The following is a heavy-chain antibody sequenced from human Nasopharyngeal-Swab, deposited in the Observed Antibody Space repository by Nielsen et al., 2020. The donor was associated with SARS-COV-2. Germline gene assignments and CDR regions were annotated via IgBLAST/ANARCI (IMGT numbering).Heavy chain of an antibody. V-gene: IGHV1-69*06. CDR2: IIPIFGTA. CDR1: GGTFSSYA. J-gene: IGHJ6*03. CDR3: ARLYCSGGSGYSPSFYYYMDV. D-gene: IGHD2-15*01. Sequence: SVKVSCKASGGTFSSYAITWVRQAPGQGLEWMGGIIPIFGTANYAQKFQGRVTITADKSTSTAYMELSSLRSEDTAVYYCARLYCSGGSGYSPSFYYYMDVWGKGTTVTVSS.